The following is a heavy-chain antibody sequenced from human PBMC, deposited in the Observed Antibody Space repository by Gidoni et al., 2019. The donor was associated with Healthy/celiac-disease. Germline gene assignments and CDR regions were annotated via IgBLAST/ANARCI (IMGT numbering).Heavy chain of an antibody. J-gene: IGHJ4*02. CDR3: AREYDSSGYYYDY. V-gene: IGHV3-21*01. D-gene: IGHD3-22*01. CDR2: SSSSSSYI. Sequence: EVQLVESGGGLVKPGGSLRLSCAASGFTFSSYSMNWVRQAPGKGLEWVSSSSSSSSYIYYADSVKGRFTISRDNAKNSLYLQMNSLRAEDTAVYYCAREYDSSGYYYDYWGQGTLVTVSS. CDR1: GFTFSSYS.